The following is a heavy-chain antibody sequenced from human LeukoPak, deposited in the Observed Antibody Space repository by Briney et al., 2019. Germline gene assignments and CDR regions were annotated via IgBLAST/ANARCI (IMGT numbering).Heavy chain of an antibody. CDR1: GFSFSDHY. CDR2: ISGSGSTI. D-gene: IGHD3-3*01. J-gene: IGHJ5*02. Sequence: GGSQRLSCAASGFSFSDHYMSWIRQAPGKGLEWVSYISGSGSTIYYAASVRGRFTISRDNAKNSLYLQMNSLRAEDTAIYYCAREGITIFGVANSNWFDPWGQGTPVTVSS. V-gene: IGHV3-11*01. CDR3: AREGITIFGVANSNWFDP.